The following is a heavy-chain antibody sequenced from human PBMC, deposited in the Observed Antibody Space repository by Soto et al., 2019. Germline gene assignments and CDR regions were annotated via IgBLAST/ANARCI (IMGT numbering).Heavy chain of an antibody. CDR3: AADLRYCSGGSCYWPPDY. Sequence: ASVKVSCKASGYTFTSYYMHWVRQAPGQGLEWMGIINPSGGSTSYAQKFQGRVTMTRDTSTSTVYMELSSLRSEDTAVYYCAADLRYCSGGSCYWPPDYWGQGTLVTVSS. CDR1: GYTFTSYY. D-gene: IGHD2-15*01. V-gene: IGHV1-46*01. CDR2: INPSGGST. J-gene: IGHJ4*02.